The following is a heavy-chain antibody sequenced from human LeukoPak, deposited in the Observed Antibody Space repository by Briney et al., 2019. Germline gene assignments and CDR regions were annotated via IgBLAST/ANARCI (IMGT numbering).Heavy chain of an antibody. CDR1: GYTLTELS. CDR2: FDPENGEI. CDR3: STDAGYCNSTTCSYYFDY. J-gene: IGHJ4*02. Sequence: GSVKVSFKVSGYTLTELSIHWVRQAPGKGLEWMGGFDPENGEIIYAQKFQGRVTMTEDRSGDTAYMQLSSLRSEDTAVYYCSTDAGYCNSTTCSYYFDYWGQGTLVTVSS. D-gene: IGHD3-9*01. V-gene: IGHV1-24*01.